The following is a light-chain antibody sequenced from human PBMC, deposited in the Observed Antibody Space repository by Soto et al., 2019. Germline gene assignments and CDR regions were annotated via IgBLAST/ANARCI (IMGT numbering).Light chain of an antibody. V-gene: IGLV2-14*01. CDR1: SSDVGGYDY. J-gene: IGLJ2*01. Sequence: QSLLTQPASVSGFLGQSITISCTGTSSDVGGYDYVSWYQQHPGKAPKVMIYEVSNRPSGISNRFSGSKSGNTASLTISGLQAEDEADYYCSSYTSGTTPVLFGGGTQLTVL. CDR2: EVS. CDR3: SSYTSGTTPVL.